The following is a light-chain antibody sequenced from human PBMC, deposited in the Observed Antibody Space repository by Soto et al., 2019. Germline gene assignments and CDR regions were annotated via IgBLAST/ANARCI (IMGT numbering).Light chain of an antibody. CDR2: GAS. Sequence: EIVLTQSPGTLSLSPGERATLSCRASQSVSSSSLAWYQQKPGQAPRLLIYGASIRATGIPDRFSGSGSGTDFTLTISRLEPEDFAVFYCQQYSSSPPNTFGPGDRVDIK. CDR1: QSVSSSS. V-gene: IGKV3-20*01. J-gene: IGKJ3*01. CDR3: QQYSSSPPNT.